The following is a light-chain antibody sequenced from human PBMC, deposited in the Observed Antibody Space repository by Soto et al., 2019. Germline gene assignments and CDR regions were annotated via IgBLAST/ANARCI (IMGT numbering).Light chain of an antibody. CDR2: DAS. V-gene: IGKV3-11*01. CDR3: QQRSNWPPYT. Sequence: EIVLTQSPATLPLSPGERATLSCRASQSVGSYLAWYQQKPGQAPRPLIYDASYRATGIPARFRGSGSGTDFSLTISSLEAEDFAVYYCQQRSNWPPYTFGQGTKLEIK. J-gene: IGKJ2*01. CDR1: QSVGSY.